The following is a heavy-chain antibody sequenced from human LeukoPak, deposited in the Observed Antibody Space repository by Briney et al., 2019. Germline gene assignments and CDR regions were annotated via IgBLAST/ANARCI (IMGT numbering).Heavy chain of an antibody. Sequence: GGSLTLSCAASGFTFSSYSMNWVRQAPGKGLEWVSSISSSSSYIYYADSVKGRFTISRDNAKNSMYLQMNSLRAEDTAVYYCAGEGSRWPMDFDYWGQGTLVTVSS. D-gene: IGHD6-13*01. CDR3: AGEGSRWPMDFDY. CDR1: GFTFSSYS. V-gene: IGHV3-21*01. CDR2: ISSSSSYI. J-gene: IGHJ4*02.